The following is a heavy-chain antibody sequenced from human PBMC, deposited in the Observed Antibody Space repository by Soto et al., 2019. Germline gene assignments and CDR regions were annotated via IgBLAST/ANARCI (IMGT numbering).Heavy chain of an antibody. CDR2: IYDSGSS. CDR1: GGSISSDGSS. J-gene: IGHJ5*02. V-gene: IGHV4-30-2*01. D-gene: IGHD6-13*01. Sequence: PSETLSLTCAVSGGSISSDGSSWSWIRQPPGKGLEWIGYIYDSGSSYYNPSLKSRVTISVDTSKNQFSLKLSSVTAADTAVYYCARQSFRYSSSQVGWFDPWGQGTLVTVSS. CDR3: ARQSFRYSSSQVGWFDP.